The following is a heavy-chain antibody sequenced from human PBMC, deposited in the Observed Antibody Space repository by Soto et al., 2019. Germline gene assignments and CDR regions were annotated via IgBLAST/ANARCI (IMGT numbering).Heavy chain of an antibody. J-gene: IGHJ4*02. V-gene: IGHV4-59*01. Sequence: QVQLQESGPGLVKPSETLSLTCTVSGGSLSGVYWSWLRQPPGKGLEWLGYMSYTGRTDYNPSLKSRATISVATSKIQFFLMLTSVTAAATAVYYCAIMDSSVYYRINYWGQGTLVTVSS. D-gene: IGHD3-22*01. CDR1: GGSLSGVY. CDR3: AIMDSSVYYRINY. CDR2: MSYTGRT.